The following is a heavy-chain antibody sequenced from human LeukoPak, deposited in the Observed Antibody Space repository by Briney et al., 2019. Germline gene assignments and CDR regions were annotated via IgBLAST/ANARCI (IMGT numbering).Heavy chain of an antibody. CDR1: GGTFSSYA. CDR3: ASSRYFVWLAFDY. V-gene: IGHV1-69*01. CDR2: VIPIFGTA. Sequence: ASVKVSCKASGGTFSSYAISWVRQAPGQGLEWMGGVIPIFGTANYAQKFQGRVTITADESTSTAYMELSILRSENTAVYPCASSRYFVWLAFDYWGQGTLVTVSS. J-gene: IGHJ4*02. D-gene: IGHD3-9*01.